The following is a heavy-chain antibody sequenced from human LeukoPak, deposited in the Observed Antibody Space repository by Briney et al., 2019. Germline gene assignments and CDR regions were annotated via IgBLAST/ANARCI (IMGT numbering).Heavy chain of an antibody. CDR1: GFTFSSYG. J-gene: IGHJ4*02. CDR2: IWYDGSNK. V-gene: IGHV3-33*01. CDR3: AREINGIGWVTSAC. D-gene: IGHD6-19*01. Sequence: GGSLRLSCAASGFTFSSYGMHWVRQAPGKGLEWVSLIWYDGSNKYYADSVKGRFTISRDNSKNTLYLQMNSLRAEDTAVYYCAREINGIGWVTSACWGQGTLVTVSS.